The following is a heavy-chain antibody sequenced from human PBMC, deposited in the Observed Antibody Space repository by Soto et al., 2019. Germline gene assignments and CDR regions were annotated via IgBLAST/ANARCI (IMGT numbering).Heavy chain of an antibody. J-gene: IGHJ6*03. CDR1: GGSISSSSYY. D-gene: IGHD3-3*01. Sequence: SETLSLTCTVSGGSISSSSYYWGWIRQPPGKGLEWIGSIYYSGSTYYNPSLKSRVTISVDTSENQFSLKLSSVTAADTAVYYCARPWSSGDFWSGYVPNYYYYYMDVWGKGTTVTVSS. CDR3: ARPWSSGDFWSGYVPNYYYYYMDV. V-gene: IGHV4-39*01. CDR2: IYYSGST.